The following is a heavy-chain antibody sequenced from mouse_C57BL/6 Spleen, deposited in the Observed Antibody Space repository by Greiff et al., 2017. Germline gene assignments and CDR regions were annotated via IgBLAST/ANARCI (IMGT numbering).Heavy chain of an antibody. J-gene: IGHJ4*01. CDR3: ARSGYGSRPLYAMDY. D-gene: IGHD1-1*01. V-gene: IGHV1-42*01. CDR2: INPSTGGT. CDR1: GYSFPGYY. Sequence: VQLQQSGPELVKPGASVKLSCKASGYSFPGYYMNWVKQSPEKSLEWIGGINPSTGGTTYNQKFKAKATLTVDKSSSTAYMQLKSLTTEDSAVYYCARSGYGSRPLYAMDYWGQGTSVTVSS.